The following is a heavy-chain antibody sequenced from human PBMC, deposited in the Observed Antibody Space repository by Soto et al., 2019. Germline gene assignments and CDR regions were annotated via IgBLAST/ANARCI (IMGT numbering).Heavy chain of an antibody. J-gene: IGHJ6*03. Sequence: SETLSLTCTVSGGSISSYYWSWIRQPPGKGLEWIGYIYYSGSTNYNPSLKSRVTISVDTSKNQFSLKLSSVTAADTAVYYCARGGSAQLRYFDWLFDYYYMDVWGKGTTVTVSS. D-gene: IGHD3-9*01. CDR1: GGSISSYY. CDR3: ARGGSAQLRYFDWLFDYYYMDV. V-gene: IGHV4-59*01. CDR2: IYYSGST.